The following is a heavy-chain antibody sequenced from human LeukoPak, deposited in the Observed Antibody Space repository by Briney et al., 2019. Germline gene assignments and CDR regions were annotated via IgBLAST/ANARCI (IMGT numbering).Heavy chain of an antibody. CDR3: ARDFLGYSSSWYSRPHYYGMDV. J-gene: IGHJ6*02. Sequence: GASVKVSCKASGYTFTGYYMHWVRQAPGQGLEWRGWINPNSGGTNYAQKFQGRVTMTRDTSISTAYMELSRLRSDDTAVYYCARDFLGYSSSWYSRPHYYGMDVWGQGTTVTVSS. CDR1: GYTFTGYY. V-gene: IGHV1-2*02. D-gene: IGHD6-13*01. CDR2: INPNSGGT.